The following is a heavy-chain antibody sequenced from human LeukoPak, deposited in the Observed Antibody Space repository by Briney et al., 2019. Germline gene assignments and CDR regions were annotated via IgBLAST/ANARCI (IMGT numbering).Heavy chain of an antibody. CDR1: GFTFSSYA. Sequence: GRSLRLSCAASGFTFSSYAMHWVRQAPGKGLEWVAVISYDGSNKYYADSVKGRFTISRDNSKNTLYLQMNSLRAEDTAVYYCAKAPWRTDPTSCDYWGQGTLVTVSS. J-gene: IGHJ4*02. D-gene: IGHD3-3*01. CDR2: ISYDGSNK. CDR3: AKAPWRTDPTSCDY. V-gene: IGHV3-30*04.